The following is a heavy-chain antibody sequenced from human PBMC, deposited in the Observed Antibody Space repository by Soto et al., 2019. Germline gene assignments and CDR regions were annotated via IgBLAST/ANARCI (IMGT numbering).Heavy chain of an antibody. Sequence: PGGSLRLSCAASEFTFSRFWMHWVRQAPGKGLVWLARIKGDGSSTNYADSVKGRFTISRDNTNNTLDLQMNSLRAEDTAVYYCARSKIDCSGTTCYAYFDYWGQGA. CDR1: EFTFSRFW. CDR2: IKGDGSST. V-gene: IGHV3-74*01. J-gene: IGHJ4*02. D-gene: IGHD2-2*01. CDR3: ARSKIDCSGTTCYAYFDY.